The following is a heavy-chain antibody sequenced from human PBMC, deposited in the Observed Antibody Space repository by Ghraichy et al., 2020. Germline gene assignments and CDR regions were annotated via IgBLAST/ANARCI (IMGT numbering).Heavy chain of an antibody. CDR1: GFTFSSYA. CDR2: ISYDGNNQ. Sequence: LSLTCAASGFTFSSYAMHWVRQAPGKGLEWVAVISYDGNNQNHADSVKGRFTISRDNSKKTLYLQMNSLRTDDTAVYYCARDQVWSYYCSGGSCYHAPDYWGQGTLVTVSS. D-gene: IGHD2-15*01. CDR3: ARDQVWSYYCSGGSCYHAPDY. J-gene: IGHJ4*02. V-gene: IGHV3-30*04.